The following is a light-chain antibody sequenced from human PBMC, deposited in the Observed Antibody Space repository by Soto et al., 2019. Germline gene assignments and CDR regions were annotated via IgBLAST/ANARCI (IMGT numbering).Light chain of an antibody. Sequence: EIVLTQSPGTLSLSPGERATLSCRANQSISSSYLAWYQQKPGQAPRLLIYGAFSRATGIPDRFSGSGPGTDFTLTISRLEPADFAVYYCQQYGSSPFGPGTKVDIK. J-gene: IGKJ3*01. V-gene: IGKV3-20*01. CDR3: QQYGSSP. CDR1: QSISSSY. CDR2: GAF.